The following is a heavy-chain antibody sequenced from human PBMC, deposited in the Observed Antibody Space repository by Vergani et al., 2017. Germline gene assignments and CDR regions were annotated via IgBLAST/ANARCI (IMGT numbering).Heavy chain of an antibody. V-gene: IGHV3-21*01. J-gene: IGHJ5*02. CDR2: ISSSSSYI. Sequence: EVQLVESGGGLVKPGGSLRLSCAASGFTFSSYSMNWVRQAPGKGLEWVSSISSSSSYIYYADSVKGRFTISRDNAKNSLYLQMNSLRAEDTAVYYCARDGGDCSGGGCYSNWFDPWGQGTLVTVSS. CDR1: GFTFSSYS. D-gene: IGHD2-15*01. CDR3: ARDGGDCSGGGCYSNWFDP.